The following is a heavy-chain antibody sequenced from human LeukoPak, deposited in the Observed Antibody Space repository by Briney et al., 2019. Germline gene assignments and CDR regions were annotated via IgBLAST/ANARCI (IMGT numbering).Heavy chain of an antibody. CDR3: AAPPIQAVDTAMS. CDR2: IVVGSGNT. J-gene: IGHJ5*02. CDR1: GFTFTSSA. V-gene: IGHV1-58*01. D-gene: IGHD5-18*01. Sequence: AAVKVSCKASGFTFTSSAVQWVRQARGQRLEWIGWIVVGSGNTNCAQKFQERVTITRDMSTSTAYMELSSLRSEDTAVYYCAAPPIQAVDTAMSWGQGTLVTVSS.